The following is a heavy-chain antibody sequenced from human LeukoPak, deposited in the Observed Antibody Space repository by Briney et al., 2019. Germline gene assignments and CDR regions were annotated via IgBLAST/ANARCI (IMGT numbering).Heavy chain of an antibody. V-gene: IGHV3-23*01. CDR1: GFTLRSYT. Sequence: GGSLRLSCAASGFTLRSYTMNWVRQAPGKGLEWVSAISGSGGSTYYADSVKGRFTISRDNSKNTLYLQMNSLRAEDTAVYYCGKVGGYCSSTSCYPYYYYYMDVWGKGTTVTVSS. D-gene: IGHD2-2*01. J-gene: IGHJ6*03. CDR3: GKVGGYCSSTSCYPYYYYYMDV. CDR2: ISGSGGST.